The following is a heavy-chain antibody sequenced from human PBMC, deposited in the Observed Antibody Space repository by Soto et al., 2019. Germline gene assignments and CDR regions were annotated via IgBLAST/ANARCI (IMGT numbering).Heavy chain of an antibody. CDR1: RGTFSSYS. D-gene: IGHD2-2*01. CDR3: ARVRRGGDCSTTSCYGRRSGRGYYLYYYYGMAV. CDR2: IIPIFGTA. V-gene: IGHV1-69*13. Sequence: GASVNVSCKASRGTFSSYSISRVRQAPRQGLEWMGGIIPIFGTANYAQKFQSRVTITADESTSTAHMELSSPRSEDTAVYYCARVRRGGDCSTTSCYGRRSGRGYYLYYYYGMAVWGQGTTGTVSS. J-gene: IGHJ6*02.